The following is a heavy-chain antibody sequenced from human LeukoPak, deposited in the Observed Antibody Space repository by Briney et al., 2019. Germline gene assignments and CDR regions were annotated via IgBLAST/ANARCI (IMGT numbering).Heavy chain of an antibody. CDR1: GGSISSGSYY. CDR2: IFYSGTT. D-gene: IGHD6-19*01. V-gene: IGHV4-31*03. J-gene: IGHJ4*02. Sequence: SETLSLTCTVSGGSISSGSYYWSWIRQHPGKGLEWIGYIFYSGTTYFNPSLKSRVTISLDTSKNQFSLSLSSVTAADTAMYYCARVSGYSSGWYRVGATGAFDYWGQGTLVTVSS. CDR3: ARVSGYSSGWYRVGATGAFDY.